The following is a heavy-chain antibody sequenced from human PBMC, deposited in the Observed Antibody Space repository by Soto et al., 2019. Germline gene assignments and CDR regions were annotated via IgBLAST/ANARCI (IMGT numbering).Heavy chain of an antibody. J-gene: IGHJ6*02. V-gene: IGHV3-33*01. CDR3: ARDSDILTVYGGMDV. D-gene: IGHD3-9*01. CDR1: GFTFSSYG. Sequence: QVQLVESGGGVVQPGRSLRLSCAASGFTFSSYGMHWVHQAPGKGLEWVAVIWYDGSNKYYADSVKGRFTISRDNSKNTLYLQMNSLRAEDTAVYYCARDSDILTVYGGMDVWGQGTTVTVSS. CDR2: IWYDGSNK.